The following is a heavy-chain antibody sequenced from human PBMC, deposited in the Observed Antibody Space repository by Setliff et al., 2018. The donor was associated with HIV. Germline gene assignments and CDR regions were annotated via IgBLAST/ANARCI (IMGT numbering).Heavy chain of an antibody. CDR2: IYYSGST. CDR3: ARAGGSGAFDI. Sequence: ETLSLTCTVSGGSISSYYWSWIRQPPGKGLEWIGYIYYSGSTNYNPSLKSRVTISVDTSKNQFSLKLSSVTAADTAVYYCARAGGSGAFDIWGQGTMVTVSS. D-gene: IGHD3-16*01. J-gene: IGHJ3*02. V-gene: IGHV4-59*01. CDR1: GGSISSYY.